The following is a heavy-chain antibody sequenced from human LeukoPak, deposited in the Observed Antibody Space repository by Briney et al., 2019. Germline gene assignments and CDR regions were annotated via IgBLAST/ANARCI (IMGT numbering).Heavy chain of an antibody. CDR2: INHSGST. CDR1: GGSFSGYY. Sequence: SETLSLTCAVYGGSFSGYYWSWIRQPPGQGLEWIGEINHSGSTNYNPSLKSRVTISVDTSKNQFSLKRSSVTAADTAVYYCARGANDCSSTSCYSVFRFVDYWGQGTLVTVPS. D-gene: IGHD2-2*02. CDR3: ARGANDCSSTSCYSVFRFVDY. V-gene: IGHV4-34*01. J-gene: IGHJ4*02.